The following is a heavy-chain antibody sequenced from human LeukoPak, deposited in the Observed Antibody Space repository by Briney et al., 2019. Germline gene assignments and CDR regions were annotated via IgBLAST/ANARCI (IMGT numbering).Heavy chain of an antibody. V-gene: IGHV3-23*01. J-gene: IGHJ4*02. CDR2: FSSGAST. CDR1: GFTISSYA. D-gene: IGHD3-22*01. CDR3: AKQRVSNGYYYFDY. Sequence: GGSLRLSCAASGFTISSYAMSWVRHAPGKGLELVSSFSSGASTDYADSVKGRFTISRDNPKNTVYLQMNSLRAEDTAVYYCAKQRVSNGYYYFDYWGQGTLVTVSS.